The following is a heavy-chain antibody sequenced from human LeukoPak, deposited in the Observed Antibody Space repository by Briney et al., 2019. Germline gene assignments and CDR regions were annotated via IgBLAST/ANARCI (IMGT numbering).Heavy chain of an antibody. CDR2: IRGSGGST. CDR1: GFTFSSYA. Sequence: GGSLRLPCAASGFTFSSYAMSWVRQAPGKGLEWVSAIRGSGGSTYYADSVKGRFTISRDNSKNTLYLQMNSLRAEDTAVYYCAKGAVEMATILGYFDYWGQGTLVTVSS. D-gene: IGHD5-24*01. V-gene: IGHV3-23*01. J-gene: IGHJ4*02. CDR3: AKGAVEMATILGYFDY.